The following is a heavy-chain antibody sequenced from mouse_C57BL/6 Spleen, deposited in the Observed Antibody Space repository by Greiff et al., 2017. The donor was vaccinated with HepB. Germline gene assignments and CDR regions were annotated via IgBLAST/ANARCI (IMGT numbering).Heavy chain of an antibody. Sequence: VQLQQPGAELVKPGASVKLSCKASGYTFTSYWMQWVKQRPGQGLEWIGEIDPSDSDTNYNQKFKGKATLTVDTSSSTAYMQLSSLTSEDSAVYYCARTYGSSYDYYAMDYWGQGTSVTVSS. D-gene: IGHD1-1*01. CDR3: ARTYGSSYDYYAMDY. J-gene: IGHJ4*01. V-gene: IGHV1-50*01. CDR2: IDPSDSDT. CDR1: GYTFTSYW.